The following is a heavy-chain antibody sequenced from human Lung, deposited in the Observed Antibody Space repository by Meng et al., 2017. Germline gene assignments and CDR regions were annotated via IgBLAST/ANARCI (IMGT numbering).Heavy chain of an antibody. CDR1: GGSFSDFY. CDR2: INHSGST. CDR3: ASGPTTMAHDFDY. J-gene: IGHJ4*02. Sequence: HVPLLQWCAGLLWPSETLSLTCVVSGGSFSDFYWSWIRLPPGKRLEWIGEINHSGSTNYTPSLESRATISVDTSQTNLSLKLSSVTAADSAVYYCASGPTTMAHDFDYWGQGTLVTVSS. D-gene: IGHD3-10*01. V-gene: IGHV4-34*01.